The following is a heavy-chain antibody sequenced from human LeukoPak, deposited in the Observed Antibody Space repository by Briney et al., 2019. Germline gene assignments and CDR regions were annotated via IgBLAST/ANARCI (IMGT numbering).Heavy chain of an antibody. V-gene: IGHV3-21*01. J-gene: IGHJ4*02. CDR2: ISSSSSYI. D-gene: IGHD3-22*01. CDR1: GFTFSSYS. Sequence: GGSLRLSCAASGFTFSSYSMNWVRQAPGKGLEWGSSISSSSSYIYYADSVKGRFTISRDNSKNTLYLQMNSLRAEDTAVYYCAKGDYYDNSGYLDYWGQGTLVTVSS. CDR3: AKGDYYDNSGYLDY.